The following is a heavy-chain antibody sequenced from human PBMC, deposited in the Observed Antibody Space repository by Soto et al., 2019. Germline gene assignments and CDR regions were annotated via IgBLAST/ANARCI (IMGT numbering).Heavy chain of an antibody. CDR2: IFHRGTT. CDR1: GASVSSAGYS. J-gene: IGHJ4*02. V-gene: IGHV4-30-2*01. D-gene: IGHD1-7*01. Sequence: QLQLQASGSGLVKPSQTLSLTCAVSGASVSSAGYSWSWIRQPPGKGLEWIGYIFHRGTTSYNPSLKSRVTTSVDRSKNQFSLRLNSVTAADTAVYYCARTRDELELIVDYWGQGTLVTVSS. CDR3: ARTRDELELIVDY.